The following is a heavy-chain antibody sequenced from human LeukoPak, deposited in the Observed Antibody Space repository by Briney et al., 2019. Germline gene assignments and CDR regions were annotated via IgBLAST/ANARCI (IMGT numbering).Heavy chain of an antibody. CDR3: ATISGGLNWFDP. V-gene: IGHV4-39*07. J-gene: IGHJ5*02. CDR2: IYYSGST. CDR1: GGSISSSSYY. Sequence: SETLSLTCTVSGGSISSSSYYWGWIRQPPGKGLEWIGSIYYSGSTYYNPSLKSRVTISVDTSKNQFSLKLSSVTAADTAVYYCATISGGLNWFDPWGQGTLVTVSS. D-gene: IGHD3/OR15-3a*01.